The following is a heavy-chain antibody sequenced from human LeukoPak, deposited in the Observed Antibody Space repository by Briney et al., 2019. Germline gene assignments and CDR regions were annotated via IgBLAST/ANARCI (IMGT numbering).Heavy chain of an antibody. Sequence: QSSETLSLTCTVSGGSIRSYWSWIRQPAGKRLEWIGRIYGSGSTDYNPSLKSRVTMSIDTSKNQFSLNLISVTAADTAVYYCARDSGTTGEVKFDPWGQGTLVTVSS. V-gene: IGHV4-4*07. CDR3: ARDSGTTGEVKFDP. CDR1: GGSIRSY. D-gene: IGHD3-10*01. CDR2: IYGSGST. J-gene: IGHJ5*02.